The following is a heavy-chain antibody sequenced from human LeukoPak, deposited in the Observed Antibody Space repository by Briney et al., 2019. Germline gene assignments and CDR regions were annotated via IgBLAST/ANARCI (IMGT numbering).Heavy chain of an antibody. CDR2: INPKSGGT. J-gene: IGHJ3*02. CDR1: GYTFTGYY. V-gene: IGHV1-2*02. CDR3: ARDGYCSSTACAFDI. D-gene: IGHD2-2*03. Sequence: GASVKVSCKASGYTFTGYYMHWVRQAPGQGLEWMGWINPKSGGTNYAQKFQGRVTMTRDTSISTAYMELSRLRSDDKAVYYCARDGYCSSTACAFDIWGQGTMVTVSS.